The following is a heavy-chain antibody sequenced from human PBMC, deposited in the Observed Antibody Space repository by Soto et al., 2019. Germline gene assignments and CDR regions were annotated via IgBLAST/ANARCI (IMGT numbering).Heavy chain of an antibody. CDR2: INQDGSER. J-gene: IGHJ4*02. CDR1: GLTFRNDW. Sequence: GGSLRLSCAGSGLTFRNDWLSWARQAPGKGLEWVANINQDGSERYYVDSVRGRFTISRDNVENSLYLQLNSLRPEDTAVYYCAVYGYGVSAAAYWGQ. D-gene: IGHD4-17*01. V-gene: IGHV3-7*03. CDR3: AVYGYGVSAAAY.